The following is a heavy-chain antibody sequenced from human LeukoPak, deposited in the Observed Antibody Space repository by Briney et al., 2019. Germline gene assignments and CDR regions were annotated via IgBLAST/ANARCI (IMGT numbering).Heavy chain of an antibody. D-gene: IGHD6-6*01. J-gene: IGHJ6*03. V-gene: IGHV3-21*01. Sequence: PGGSLRLSCAASGFTFSSYSMNWVRQAPGKGLEWVSSISSSSSYIYYADSVKGRFTISRDNAKNSLYLQMNSLRAEDRAVYYCARARPSGYYMDVWGKGTTVTISS. CDR2: ISSSSSYI. CDR1: GFTFSSYS. CDR3: ARARPSGYYMDV.